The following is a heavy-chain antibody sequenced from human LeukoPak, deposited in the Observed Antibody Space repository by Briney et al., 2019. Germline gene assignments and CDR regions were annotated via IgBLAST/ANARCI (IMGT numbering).Heavy chain of an antibody. CDR2: INPNSGGT. Sequence: SVKVSCKASGYTFTGYYMHWVRQAPGQGLEWMGWINPNSGGTNYAQKFQARVTMTRDTSISTAYMELSRLRSDDTAVYYCARDHYYDSTGLGDWGQGTLVTVSS. CDR3: ARDHYYDSTGLGD. J-gene: IGHJ4*02. CDR1: GYTFTGYY. D-gene: IGHD3-22*01. V-gene: IGHV1-2*02.